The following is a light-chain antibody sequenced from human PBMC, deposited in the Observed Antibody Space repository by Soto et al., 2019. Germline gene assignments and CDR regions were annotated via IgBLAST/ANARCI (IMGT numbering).Light chain of an antibody. CDR1: QSVSSY. V-gene: IGKV3-11*01. CDR3: QQSSNWPRT. Sequence: EIVLTQSPATLSLSPGERATLFCRASQSVSSYFAWYQQKPGQAPNLLIYDASNRATGIPARFSGSGSGTDFTLTISSLEPEDFEVYYCQQSSNWPRTFGQGTKVDIK. CDR2: DAS. J-gene: IGKJ1*01.